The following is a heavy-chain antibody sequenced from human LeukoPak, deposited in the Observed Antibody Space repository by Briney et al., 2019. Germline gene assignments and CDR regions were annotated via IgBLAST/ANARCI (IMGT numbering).Heavy chain of an antibody. CDR2: INPNSGGT. CDR1: GYTFTGYY. Sequence: GASVKVSCKASGYTFTGYYMHWVRQAPGQGLEWMGWINPNSGGTNYAQKFQGRVTMTRDTSISTAYMELSRLRSDDTAVYYCARDLVDIVVVPAANGVNWFDPWGQGTLVTASS. V-gene: IGHV1-2*02. CDR3: ARDLVDIVVVPAANGVNWFDP. J-gene: IGHJ5*02. D-gene: IGHD2-2*03.